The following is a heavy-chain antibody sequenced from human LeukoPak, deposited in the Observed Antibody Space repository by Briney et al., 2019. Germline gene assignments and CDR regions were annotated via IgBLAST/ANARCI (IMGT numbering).Heavy chain of an antibody. V-gene: IGHV5-51*01. CDR2: SHPINSDT. CDR1: GFNFTAYW. D-gene: IGHD3-22*01. CDR3: ARHQYYYDSSGNYGWFDS. Sequence: GESLKISCKGSGFNFTAYWIAWVRQMSGKGLEWMGISHPINSDTKYSPSFQGQVTISADKSSSTAYLQWNSLKASDTAMYYCARHQYYYDSSGNYGWFDSWGQGTLVTVSS. J-gene: IGHJ5*01.